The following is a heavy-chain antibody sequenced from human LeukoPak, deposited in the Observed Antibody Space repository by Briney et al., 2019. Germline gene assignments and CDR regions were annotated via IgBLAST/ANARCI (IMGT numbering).Heavy chain of an antibody. CDR3: ARDKSPYSSGYPGDY. Sequence: ASVKVSCKASGYTFTSYYMHWVRQAPGQGLEWMGRINPNSGGTNYAQKLQGRVTITRDTSISTAYMELSRLRSDDTAVYYCARDKSPYSSGYPGDYWGQGTLVTVSS. CDR2: INPNSGGT. CDR1: GYTFTSYY. V-gene: IGHV1-2*06. J-gene: IGHJ4*02. D-gene: IGHD3-22*01.